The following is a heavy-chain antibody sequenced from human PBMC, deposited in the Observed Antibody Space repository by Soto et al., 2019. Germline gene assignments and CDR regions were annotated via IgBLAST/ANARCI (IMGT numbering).Heavy chain of an antibody. D-gene: IGHD2-21*01. Sequence: EVQVLESGGGLVQPGGSLRLSCAATGFTFSDFAMSWVRQAPGKGLEWVSRIYGGGNGPHYADSVKGRVTISRDNSKNTLYPQMPGLRAEDAAVYYCSQLVGMDPLAYYLAPWAQGTLVTVSS. CDR1: GFTFSDFA. J-gene: IGHJ5*02. CDR3: SQLVGMDPLAYYLAP. CDR2: IYGGGNGP. V-gene: IGHV3-23*01.